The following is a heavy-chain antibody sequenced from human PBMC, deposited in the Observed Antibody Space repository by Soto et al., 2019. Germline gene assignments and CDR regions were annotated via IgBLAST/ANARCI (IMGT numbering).Heavy chain of an antibody. D-gene: IGHD6-6*01. CDR3: ARDSHSSSSGYYYYYMDV. CDR1: GYTFTGYY. CDR2: INPNSGGT. J-gene: IGHJ6*03. V-gene: IGHV1-2*04. Sequence: QVQLVQSGAEVKKPGASVKVSCKASGYTFTGYYMHWVRQAPGQGLEWMGWINPNSGGTNYAQKLQGWVTMTRDTAISTAYMELSRLRSDDTAVYYCARDSHSSSSGYYYYYMDVWGKGTTVTVSS.